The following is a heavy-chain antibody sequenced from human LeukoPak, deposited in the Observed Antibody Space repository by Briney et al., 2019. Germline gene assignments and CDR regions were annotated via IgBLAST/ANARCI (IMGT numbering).Heavy chain of an antibody. Sequence: GSLRLSCAASGFTFSSYAMSWVRQAPGKGLEWVSAISGSGGSTYYADFVKGRFTISRDNSKNTLYLQMNSLRAEDTAVYYCAKASSSSSFAYFDYWGQGTLVTVSS. D-gene: IGHD6-6*01. CDR2: ISGSGGST. CDR3: AKASSSSSFAYFDY. J-gene: IGHJ4*02. V-gene: IGHV3-23*01. CDR1: GFTFSSYA.